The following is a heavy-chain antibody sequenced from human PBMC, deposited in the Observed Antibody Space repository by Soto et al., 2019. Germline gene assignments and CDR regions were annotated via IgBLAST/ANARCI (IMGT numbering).Heavy chain of an antibody. J-gene: IGHJ4*02. CDR1: GFTFSSYG. V-gene: IGHV3-30*18. CDR3: AKVQWELLRRNDFDY. CDR2: ISYDGTNK. Sequence: PGGSLRLSCAASGFTFSSYGMHWVRQAPGKGLEWVAVISYDGTNKYYADSVKGRFTISRDNSKNTLYLQMNSLRAEDTAVYYCAKVQWELLRRNDFDYWGQGTLVTVSS. D-gene: IGHD1-26*01.